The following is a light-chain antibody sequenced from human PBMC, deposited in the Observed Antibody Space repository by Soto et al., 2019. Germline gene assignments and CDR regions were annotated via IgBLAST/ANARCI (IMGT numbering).Light chain of an antibody. CDR3: SSSTSSSTLV. Sequence: QSALTQPASVSGSPGQSITISCTRTSSDVGGYNYVSWYQQHPGKAPKLMIYEVSNRPSGVSNRFSGAKSGNTASLTISGLQAEDEADYYCSSSTSSSTLVFGGGTKRTV. CDR2: EVS. V-gene: IGLV2-14*01. J-gene: IGLJ2*01. CDR1: SSDVGGYNY.